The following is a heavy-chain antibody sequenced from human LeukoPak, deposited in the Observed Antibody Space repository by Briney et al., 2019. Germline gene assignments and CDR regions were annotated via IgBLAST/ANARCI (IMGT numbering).Heavy chain of an antibody. CDR2: IRSQAHGGTT. Sequence: QPGRSRRLSCTASGFTFGDYFMNWFCQAPGKGLEWVGFIRSQAHGGTTEYAASVKGRFTISRDDSKSIAYLQMNSLKTDDTALYYCIRHRHSFNWFDPWGQGTLVTVSS. CDR3: IRHRHSFNWFDP. V-gene: IGHV3-49*03. J-gene: IGHJ5*02. CDR1: GFTFGDYF. D-gene: IGHD5-18*01.